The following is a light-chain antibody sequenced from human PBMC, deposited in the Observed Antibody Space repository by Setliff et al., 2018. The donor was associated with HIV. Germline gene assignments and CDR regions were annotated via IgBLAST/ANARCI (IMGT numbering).Light chain of an antibody. CDR2: DVS. Sequence: QSALTQPRSVSGSPGQSVTISCTGTSSDVGGYNYVSWYQQYPGKAPKLMIYDVSERPSGVPDRFSGSKSGNTASLTISGLQAEDDADYYCCSYAGSYPSYVFGTGTKV. CDR3: CSYAGSYPSYV. V-gene: IGLV2-11*01. CDR1: SSDVGGYNY. J-gene: IGLJ1*01.